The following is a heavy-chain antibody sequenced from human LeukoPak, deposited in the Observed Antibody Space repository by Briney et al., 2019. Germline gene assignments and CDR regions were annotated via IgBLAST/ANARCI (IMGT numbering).Heavy chain of an antibody. J-gene: IGHJ6*03. CDR1: GGSISSYY. V-gene: IGHV4-59*01. CDR3: ARTTEGGYSYGYFYYYYMDV. CDR2: IYYSGCT. D-gene: IGHD5-18*01. Sequence: SETLSLTCTVSGGSISSYYWSWIRQPPGKGLEWIGHIYYSGCTNYKSSLKSRVTISVDTSKNQFSLKLSSVTAADTAVYYCARTTEGGYSYGYFYYYYMDVWGRGTTVTISS.